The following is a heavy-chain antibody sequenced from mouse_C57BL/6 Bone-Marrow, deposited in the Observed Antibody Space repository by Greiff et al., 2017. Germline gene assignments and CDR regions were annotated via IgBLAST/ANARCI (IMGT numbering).Heavy chain of an antibody. V-gene: IGHV1-82*01. CDR2: IYPGAGDT. J-gene: IGHJ4*01. CDR1: GYAFSSSW. CDR3: ARHYGSSYPYAMDY. D-gene: IGHD1-1*01. Sequence: VQLQQSGPELVKPGASVKISCKASGYAFSSSWMNWVKQRPGKGLEWIGRIYPGAGDTNYNGKFKGKATLTADKSSSTAYMQLSSLTSEDSAVYFCARHYGSSYPYAMDYWGQGTSVTVSS.